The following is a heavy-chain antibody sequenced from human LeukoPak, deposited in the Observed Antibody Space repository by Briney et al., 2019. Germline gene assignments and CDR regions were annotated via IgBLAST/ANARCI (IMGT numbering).Heavy chain of an antibody. D-gene: IGHD3-10*01. CDR3: AKSNGYGLVDI. CDR2: IYYSGST. V-gene: IGHV4-4*02. CDR1: GGSISSCNW. J-gene: IGHJ3*02. Sequence: SETLSLTCAVSGGSISSCNWWSWIRQPPGKGLEWIGSIYYSGSTYYSPSLRSRVTISLDTSRNQFSLKLNSVTAADTAVYYCAKSNGYGLVDIWGQGTMVTVSS.